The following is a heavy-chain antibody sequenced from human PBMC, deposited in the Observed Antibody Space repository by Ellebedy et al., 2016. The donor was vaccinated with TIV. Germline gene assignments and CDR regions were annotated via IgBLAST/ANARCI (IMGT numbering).Heavy chain of an antibody. CDR2: IKPDGSEK. J-gene: IGHJ4*02. Sequence: GESLKISCADSGSAFSNYWMTWVRQAPGKGLEWVANIKPDGSEKYYVDSVKGRFTISRDNAKNSLYLQMNSLRVEDTAVYYCASDSGAFEYWGQGTLVTVSS. D-gene: IGHD1-26*01. V-gene: IGHV3-7*01. CDR1: GSAFSNYW. CDR3: ASDSGAFEY.